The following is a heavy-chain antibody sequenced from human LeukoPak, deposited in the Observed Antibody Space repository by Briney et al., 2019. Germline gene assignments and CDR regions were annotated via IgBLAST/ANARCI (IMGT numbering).Heavy chain of an antibody. CDR2: INDNGSTR. D-gene: IGHD3-3*01. J-gene: IGHJ4*02. CDR3: AREGDDFWSGYYPRFDY. CDR1: GFTFSNYA. V-gene: IGHV3-11*04. Sequence: GGSLRLSCGASGFTFSNYAMSWVRQAPGKGLEWVSGINDNGSTRFYAASVKGRFTISRDNAKNSLYLQMNSLRAEDTAVYYCAREGDDFWSGYYPRFDYWGQGTLVTVSS.